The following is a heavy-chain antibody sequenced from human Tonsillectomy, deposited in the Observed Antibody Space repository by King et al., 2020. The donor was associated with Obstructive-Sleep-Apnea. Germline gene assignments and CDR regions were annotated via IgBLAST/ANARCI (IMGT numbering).Heavy chain of an antibody. CDR2: ISSSSSYI. J-gene: IGHJ4*02. V-gene: IGHV3-21*01. CDR3: ARDRGYCSSTSCYARY. D-gene: IGHD2-2*01. Sequence: VQLVESGGGLVKPGGSLRLSCEASGFTFSSYSMNWVRQAPGKGLEWVSSISSSSSYIYYADSVKGRFTISRDNAKNSLYLQMNSLRAEDTAVYYCARDRGYCSSTSCYARYWGQGTLVTVSS. CDR1: GFTFSSYS.